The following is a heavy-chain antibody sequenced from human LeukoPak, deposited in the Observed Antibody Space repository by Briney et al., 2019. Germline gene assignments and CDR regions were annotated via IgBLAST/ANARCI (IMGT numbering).Heavy chain of an antibody. J-gene: IGHJ6*02. Sequence: PGGSLRLSCAASGFTFSSYEMNWVRQAPGKGLEWVSYISSSGSTIYYADSVKGRFTISRDNAKNSLYLEMNSLRTEDTALYFCARDAWRRVFYYGMDVWGQGTTVAVSS. CDR1: GFTFSSYE. V-gene: IGHV3-48*03. CDR3: ARDAWRRVFYYGMDV. CDR2: ISSSGSTI. D-gene: IGHD5-12*01.